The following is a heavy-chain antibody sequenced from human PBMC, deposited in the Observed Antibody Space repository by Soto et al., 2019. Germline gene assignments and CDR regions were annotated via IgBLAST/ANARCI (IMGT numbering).Heavy chain of an antibody. CDR2: ISSSSTYI. V-gene: IGHV3-21*01. CDR3: ARGKVDAFDI. Sequence: GGSLRLSCTASGFTFITYSMNWVRQAPGKGLEWVSSISSSSTYIYYADSVKGRFTVSRDNPRNSLYLQMNSLRADDTAVYYCARGKVDAFDIWGQGTMVNVS. CDR1: GFTFITYS. J-gene: IGHJ3*02.